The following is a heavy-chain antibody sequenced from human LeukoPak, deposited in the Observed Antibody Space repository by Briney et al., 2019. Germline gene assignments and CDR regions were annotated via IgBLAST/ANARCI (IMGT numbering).Heavy chain of an antibody. J-gene: IGHJ3*02. CDR3: ARAQQLVLDGWSDAFDI. CDR2: IYYSGST. D-gene: IGHD6-13*01. V-gene: IGHV4-30-4*08. CDR1: GGSISSGDYY. Sequence: SETLSLTCTVSGGSISSGDYYWSWIRQPPGKGLGWIGYIYYSGSTYYNPSPKSRVTISVDTSKNQFSLKLSSVTAADTAVYYCARAQQLVLDGWSDAFDIWGQGTMVTVSS.